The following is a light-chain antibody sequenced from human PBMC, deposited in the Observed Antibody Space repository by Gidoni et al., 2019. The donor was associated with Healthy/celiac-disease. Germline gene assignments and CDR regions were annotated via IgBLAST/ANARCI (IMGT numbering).Light chain of an antibody. CDR2: SNN. V-gene: IGLV1-44*01. Sequence: QSVPTQPPPASGTPGQGVTISCSGCSSNIGSNTVTWYKQLPGTAPNLLIYSNNQRPSGVPDRFSGSKSGTSASLASSGLQSEDEADYYCAAWDDSLNGPVFGGGTKLTVL. CDR1: SSNIGSNT. CDR3: AAWDDSLNGPV. J-gene: IGLJ2*01.